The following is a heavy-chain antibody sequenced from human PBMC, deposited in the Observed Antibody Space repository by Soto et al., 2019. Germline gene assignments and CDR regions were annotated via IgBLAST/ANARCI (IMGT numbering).Heavy chain of an antibody. CDR3: AKATATGGGAFDI. CDR2: ILVDGRT. V-gene: IGHV3-23*01. CDR1: GFICSSYD. D-gene: IGHD2-8*02. J-gene: IGHJ3*02. Sequence: VQMLESGGGLAQPGGSLRLSCAASGFICSSYDMSWVRQAPGKGLEWVSTILVDGRTFYVDSVKGRFTISRDNSKNTVYLQMNSLTAEDTALYYCAKATATGGGAFDICGQGTMVTVSS.